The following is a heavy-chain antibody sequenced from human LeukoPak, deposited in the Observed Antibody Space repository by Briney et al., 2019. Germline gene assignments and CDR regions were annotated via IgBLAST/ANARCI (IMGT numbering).Heavy chain of an antibody. J-gene: IGHJ4*02. Sequence: SETLSLTCTVSGGSISSDYWTWIRQPPGKRLEWIGYIYYSGSTNHNPSLKSRVTISVDTSKNQFSLKLSSVTAADTAVYYCARLGNRDGYNYFLDYWGQGTLVTVSS. D-gene: IGHD5-24*01. V-gene: IGHV4-59*08. CDR1: GGSISSDY. CDR2: IYYSGST. CDR3: ARLGNRDGYNYFLDY.